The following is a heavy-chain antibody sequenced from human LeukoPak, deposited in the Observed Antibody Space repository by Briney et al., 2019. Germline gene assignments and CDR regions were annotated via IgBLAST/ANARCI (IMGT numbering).Heavy chain of an antibody. CDR3: ARRYGSGSNDY. Sequence: GASVKVSCKASGYTFTGYYMHWVRQAPGQGLEWVGWINPNSGGTNYAQKFQGRVTMTRDTSTSTAYMELSRLRSDDTAVYYCARRYGSGSNDYWGQGTLVTVSS. J-gene: IGHJ4*02. V-gene: IGHV1-2*02. CDR1: GYTFTGYY. D-gene: IGHD3-10*01. CDR2: INPNSGGT.